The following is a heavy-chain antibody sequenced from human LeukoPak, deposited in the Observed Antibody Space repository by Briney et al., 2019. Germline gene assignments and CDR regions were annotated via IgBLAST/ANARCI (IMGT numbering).Heavy chain of an antibody. Sequence: SETLSLTCVVYGGSFSGNYWSWIRQPPWKGLEWIGEINHSGSTKYNPSLKSRVTLSVDTSKNQFSLSLSSVTAADTAVYYCARGARFEYYYGMDVWGQGTTVTVS. CDR1: GGSFSGNY. V-gene: IGHV4-34*01. J-gene: IGHJ6*02. D-gene: IGHD3-3*01. CDR2: INHSGST. CDR3: ARGARFEYYYGMDV.